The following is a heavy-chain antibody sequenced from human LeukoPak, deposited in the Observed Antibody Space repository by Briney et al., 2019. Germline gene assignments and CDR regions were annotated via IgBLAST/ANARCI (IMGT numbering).Heavy chain of an antibody. CDR1: AGTFTGYY. V-gene: IGHV4-34*01. CDR2: INHSGTT. D-gene: IGHD2-15*01. Sequence: SETLSLTCAVYAGTFTGYYWTSIRQPPGKGLEWIGKINHSGTTNYNPSLKSRVTISVDMSKNQFSLKLRSVTAADTAVYYCTRGVFREVVVAAATTYFDSWGQGTLVTVSS. J-gene: IGHJ4*02. CDR3: TRGVFREVVVAAATTYFDS.